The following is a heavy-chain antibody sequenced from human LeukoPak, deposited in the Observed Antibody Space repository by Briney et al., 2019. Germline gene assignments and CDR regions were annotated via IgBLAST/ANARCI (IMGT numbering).Heavy chain of an antibody. CDR2: ISSSSSYI. V-gene: IGHV3-21*01. J-gene: IGHJ4*02. CDR3: ARMSWEGIAVAGQYYFDY. Sequence: GGSLRLSCAASGFTFSSYSMNWVRQAPGKGLEWVSSISSSSSYIYYADSVKGRFTISRDNAKNSLYLQMNSLRAEDTTVYYCARMSWEGIAVAGQYYFDYWGQGTLVTVSS. D-gene: IGHD6-19*01. CDR1: GFTFSSYS.